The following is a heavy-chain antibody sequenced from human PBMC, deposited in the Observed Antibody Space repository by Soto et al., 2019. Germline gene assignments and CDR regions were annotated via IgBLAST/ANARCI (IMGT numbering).Heavy chain of an antibody. V-gene: IGHV4-31*03. J-gene: IGHJ5*02. D-gene: IGHD2-2*01. CDR1: GGSISSGGYY. CDR3: ARVKFRYQLLTNWFDP. CDR2: IYYSGST. Sequence: TSETLSLTCTVSGGSISSGGYYWSWIRQHPGKGLEWIGYIYYSGSTYYNPSLKSRVTISVDTSKNQFSLKLSSVTAADTAVYYCARVKFRYQLLTNWFDPWGQGTLVTVSS.